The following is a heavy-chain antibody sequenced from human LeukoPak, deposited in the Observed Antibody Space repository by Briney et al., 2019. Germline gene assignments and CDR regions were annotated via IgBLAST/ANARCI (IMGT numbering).Heavy chain of an antibody. CDR3: ASPYCSGGSCRGGDAFDI. CDR1: GGTFSSYA. D-gene: IGHD2-15*01. V-gene: IGHV1-69*13. J-gene: IGHJ3*02. Sequence: SVKVSCKASGGTFSSYAISWVRQAPGQGLEWMGGIIPIFGTANYAQKFQGRVTITADESTSTAYMELSSLRSEDTAVYYCASPYCSGGSCRGGDAFDIWGQGTMVTVSS. CDR2: IIPIFGTA.